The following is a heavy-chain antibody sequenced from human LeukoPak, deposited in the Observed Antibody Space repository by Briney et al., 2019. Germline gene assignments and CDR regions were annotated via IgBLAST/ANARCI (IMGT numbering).Heavy chain of an antibody. D-gene: IGHD2-2*01. CDR3: ARTPIVVIPSAIYFDF. CDR1: GFTFSSYE. J-gene: IGHJ4*02. Sequence: GGSLRLSCAASGFTFSSYEINWVRQAPGKGLEWVSYISSSGTMKYYAGSVKGRFTISRDNAKNSLYLQMNSLRAEDTAVYYCARTPIVVIPSAIYFDFWGQGTLVTVSS. CDR2: ISSSGTMK. V-gene: IGHV3-48*03.